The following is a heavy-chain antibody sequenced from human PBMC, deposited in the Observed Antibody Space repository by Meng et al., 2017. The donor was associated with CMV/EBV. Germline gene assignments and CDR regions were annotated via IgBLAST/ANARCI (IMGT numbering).Heavy chain of an antibody. CDR3: ARGRTTVPHDAFDI. J-gene: IGHJ3*02. CDR1: GYTFTTCA. CDR2: ISPYDGDT. V-gene: IGHV1-18*01. Sequence: ASGYTFTTCAMNWVRQAPGQGLEWMGWISPYDGDTNSAQGLQGRVTMTTDTSTSTAYMELRSLRSDDTAVYFCARGRTTVPHDAFDIWGQGTMVTVSS. D-gene: IGHD4-11*01.